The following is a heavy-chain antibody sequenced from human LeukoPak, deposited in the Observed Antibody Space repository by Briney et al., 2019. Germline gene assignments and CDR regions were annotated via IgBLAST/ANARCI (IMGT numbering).Heavy chain of an antibody. Sequence: GGSLRLSCAASGFTFSSYSMNSVRQAPGNGLEWVSYISSSSSTIYYADSVKGRFTISRDNAKNSLYLQMNSLRAEDTAVYYCARDPDNYYDSSGSFDYWGQGTLVTVSS. CDR1: GFTFSSYS. D-gene: IGHD3-22*01. V-gene: IGHV3-48*01. CDR3: ARDPDNYYDSSGSFDY. CDR2: ISSSSSTI. J-gene: IGHJ4*02.